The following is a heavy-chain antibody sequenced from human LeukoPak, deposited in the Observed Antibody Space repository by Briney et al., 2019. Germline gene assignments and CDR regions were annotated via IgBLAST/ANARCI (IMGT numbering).Heavy chain of an antibody. V-gene: IGHV3-21*01. Sequence: PGGSLRLSCAASGFTFSSYEMNWVRQAPGKGLEWVSSISSSSSYIYYADSVKGRFTISRDNAKNSLYLQMNRLRAEDTAVYYCARSRDNYGPPFDYWGQGTLVIVSS. CDR3: ARSRDNYGPPFDY. J-gene: IGHJ4*02. CDR1: GFTFSSYE. CDR2: ISSSSSYI. D-gene: IGHD5-18*01.